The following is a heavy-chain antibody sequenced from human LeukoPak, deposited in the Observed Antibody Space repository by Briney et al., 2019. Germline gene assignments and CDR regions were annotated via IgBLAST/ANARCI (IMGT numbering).Heavy chain of an antibody. CDR2: IYPGDSDT. V-gene: IGHV5-51*01. CDR3: ARHSWGPIYYFDY. D-gene: IGHD3-16*01. CDR1: GYSFTSYW. Sequence: GESLKISCKGSGYSFTSYWIAWVRQMPGKGLEWMGVIYPGDSDTRYSPSFQGQVTISADKSISTAHLQWSSLKASDTAMYYCARHSWGPIYYFDYWGQGTLVTVSS. J-gene: IGHJ4*02.